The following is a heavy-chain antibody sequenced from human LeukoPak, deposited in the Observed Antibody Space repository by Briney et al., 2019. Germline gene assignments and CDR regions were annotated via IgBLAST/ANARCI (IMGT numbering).Heavy chain of an antibody. Sequence: GGSLRLSCAASGFTFGSYAMSWVRQAPGKGLKWVSAISGSGGSTYYADSVKGRFTISRDNSKNTLYLQMNSLRAEDTAVYYCANIGTDSSGYYYSEYFQHWGQGTLVTVSS. J-gene: IGHJ1*01. CDR3: ANIGTDSSGYYYSEYFQH. CDR2: ISGSGGST. V-gene: IGHV3-23*01. D-gene: IGHD3-22*01. CDR1: GFTFGSYA.